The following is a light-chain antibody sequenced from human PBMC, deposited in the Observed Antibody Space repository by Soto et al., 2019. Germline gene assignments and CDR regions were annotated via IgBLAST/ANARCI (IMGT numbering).Light chain of an antibody. J-gene: IGKJ1*01. CDR3: QQYSDYFRT. CDR2: RAS. CDR1: QSISSW. Sequence: KITQSRSALSASVGESSTITCLASQSISSWLAWYQQKPGKAPKLLIYRASSLESGVPSRFSGSGSGTAFNFTISSLQPEDIATYYCQQYSDYFRTFGHGTKVDI. V-gene: IGKV1-5*03.